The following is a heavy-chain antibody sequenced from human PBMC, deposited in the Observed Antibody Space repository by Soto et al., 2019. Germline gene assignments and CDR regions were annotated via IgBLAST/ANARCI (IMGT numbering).Heavy chain of an antibody. CDR3: TIDSYFTPIIVRFDY. J-gene: IGHJ4*01. CDR1: GFTFSNAW. V-gene: IGHV3-15*07. D-gene: IGHD2-15*01. CDR2: VKNKNDGGTT. Sequence: PGGSLRLSCAASGFTFSNAWINWVRQAPGKGLEWVGRVKNKNDGGTTDFAAPVKGRFAISRDDSKNMVYLEMNNLQTEDTAIYYCTIDSYFTPIIVRFDYWGHGTLVTVSS.